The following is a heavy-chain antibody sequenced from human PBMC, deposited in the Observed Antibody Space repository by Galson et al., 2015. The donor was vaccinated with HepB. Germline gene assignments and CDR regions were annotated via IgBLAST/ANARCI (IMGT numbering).Heavy chain of an antibody. CDR2: IRKKVNGYTT. CDR1: GFSFSDHY. CDR3: GRVRDIYRGSDYGDY. J-gene: IGHJ4*02. V-gene: IGHV3-72*01. Sequence: SLRLSCAASGFSFSDHYMDWVRQAPGKGLEWVGRIRKKVNGYTTEYAASVKVRFTISRDDSKNSVYLQMNSLKTEDTAVYYCGRVRDIYRGSDYGDYWGQGTLVTVSS. D-gene: IGHD5-12*01.